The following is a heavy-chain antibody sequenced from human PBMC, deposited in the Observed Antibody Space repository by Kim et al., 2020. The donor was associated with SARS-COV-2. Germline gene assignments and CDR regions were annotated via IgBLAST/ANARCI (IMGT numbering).Heavy chain of an antibody. J-gene: IGHJ6*02. Sequence: GGSLRLSCEASGFSFLSHWMTCVRQTPGKGLEWVANIKPDGSAEEYAGSVKGRFTVSRDNAKDSLFLQMGSLSAEDTAVYYCARHGFPYGLDVWGQGTTVTVSS. D-gene: IGHD6-25*01. CDR2: IKPDGSAE. CDR1: GFSFLSHW. CDR3: ARHGFPYGLDV. V-gene: IGHV3-7*01.